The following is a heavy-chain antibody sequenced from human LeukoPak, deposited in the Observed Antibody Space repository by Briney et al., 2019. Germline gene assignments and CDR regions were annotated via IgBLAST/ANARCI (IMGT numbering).Heavy chain of an antibody. D-gene: IGHD3-10*01. CDR2: ISYDGTND. CDR1: GFTFSDYG. J-gene: IGHJ4*02. Sequence: GGSLRLSCAASGFTFSDYGMNWVRQAPGKGLEWVAVISYDGTNDYYGDSVTGRFTVSRDNSKNTLYLQMNGLRVEDTAVYYCAKETGDYFDQWGQGTLVSVSS. CDR3: AKETGDYFDQ. V-gene: IGHV3-30*18.